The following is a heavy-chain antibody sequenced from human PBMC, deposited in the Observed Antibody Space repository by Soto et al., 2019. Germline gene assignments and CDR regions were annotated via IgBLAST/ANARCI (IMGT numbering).Heavy chain of an antibody. CDR1: GFTFSSYE. CDR3: ASLVGATYGRQHLDY. D-gene: IGHD1-26*01. J-gene: IGHJ4*02. Sequence: PGGSLRLSCAASGFTFSSYEMNWVRQAPGKGLEWISYISSSDSTIYYADSVKGRFTISRDNAKNSLYLQMNSLRAEDTAGYYCASLVGATYGRQHLDYWGQGTLVTVSS. CDR2: ISSSDSTI. V-gene: IGHV3-48*03.